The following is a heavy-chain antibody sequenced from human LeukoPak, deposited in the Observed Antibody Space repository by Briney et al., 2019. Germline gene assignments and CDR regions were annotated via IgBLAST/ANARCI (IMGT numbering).Heavy chain of an antibody. CDR2: IYSNGNT. CDR3: AREGLIGRDYWFDP. CDR1: RGSFMKYY. Sequence: TLTLICRVSRGSFMKYYWSWIRDPSGKGLEWIGYIYSNGNTKYNPSLKSRLTISVHTSKNQLSLKMTSVTAADTAMYYCAREGLIGRDYWFDPWGQGTLVTVS. D-gene: IGHD3-22*01. V-gene: IGHV4-59*01. J-gene: IGHJ5*02.